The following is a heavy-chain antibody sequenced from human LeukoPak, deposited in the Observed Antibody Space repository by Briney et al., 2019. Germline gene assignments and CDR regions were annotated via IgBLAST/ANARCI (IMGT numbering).Heavy chain of an antibody. CDR3: AREDLWFGDK. Sequence: GGTLRLSCAASGFTFSSYGMSWVRQAPGKGLAWVSRINTDGGSTSYADSVKGRFTISRDNAKNTLYLQMNSLRAEDTAVYYCAREDLWFGDKWGQGTLVTVSS. D-gene: IGHD3-10*01. CDR1: GFTFSSYG. CDR2: INTDGGST. V-gene: IGHV3-74*01. J-gene: IGHJ4*02.